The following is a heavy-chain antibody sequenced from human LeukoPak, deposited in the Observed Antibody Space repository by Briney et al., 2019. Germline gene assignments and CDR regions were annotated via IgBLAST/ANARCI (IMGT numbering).Heavy chain of an antibody. Sequence: GGSLRLSCAASGFTFSSYEMNWVRQGPGKGLEWVSYISSSGSTIYYADSVKGRFTISRDNAKNSLYLQMNSLRAEDTAVYYCARADDSSGYVADAFDIWGQGTMVTVSS. D-gene: IGHD6-19*01. CDR1: GFTFSSYE. CDR2: ISSSGSTI. J-gene: IGHJ3*02. CDR3: ARADDSSGYVADAFDI. V-gene: IGHV3-48*03.